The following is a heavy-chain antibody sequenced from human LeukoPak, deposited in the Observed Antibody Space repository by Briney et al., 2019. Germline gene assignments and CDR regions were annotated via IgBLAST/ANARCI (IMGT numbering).Heavy chain of an antibody. CDR1: GGPFSGYY. D-gene: IGHD6-19*01. Sequence: SETLSLTCAVYGGPFSGYYWSWIRQPPGKGLEWIGEINHSGSTNYNPSLKSRVTISVDTSKNQFSLKLSSVTAADTAVYFCAREVAGTPWIDYWGQGTLVTVSS. CDR2: INHSGST. V-gene: IGHV4-34*01. CDR3: AREVAGTPWIDY. J-gene: IGHJ4*02.